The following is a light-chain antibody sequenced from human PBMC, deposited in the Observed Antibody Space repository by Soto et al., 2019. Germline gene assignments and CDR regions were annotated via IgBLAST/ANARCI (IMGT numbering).Light chain of an antibody. CDR2: AVS. V-gene: IGLV2-11*01. CDR3: YSYTASDIWV. Sequence: QSALTQPRSVSGSPGQSVTISCTGTNSDVGRYNFVSWYQQLPGKAPKLLISAVSQRPSGVPDRFSGSKSGNTASLTISGLQADDEADCFCYSYTASDIWVFGGGTKLTVL. CDR1: NSDVGRYNF. J-gene: IGLJ3*02.